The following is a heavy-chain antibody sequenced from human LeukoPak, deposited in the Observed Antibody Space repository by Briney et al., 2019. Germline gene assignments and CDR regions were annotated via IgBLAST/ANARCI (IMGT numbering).Heavy chain of an antibody. J-gene: IGHJ3*02. V-gene: IGHV3-21*01. Sequence: PGGSLRLSCAASGFTFSSYSMNWVRQAPGKGLEWVSSISSSSSYIYYADSVKGRFTISRDDAKNSLYLQMNSLRAEDTAVYYCARDRLLVVVAEGNAFDIWGQGTMVTVSS. CDR1: GFTFSSYS. CDR2: ISSSSSYI. D-gene: IGHD2-15*01. CDR3: ARDRLLVVVAEGNAFDI.